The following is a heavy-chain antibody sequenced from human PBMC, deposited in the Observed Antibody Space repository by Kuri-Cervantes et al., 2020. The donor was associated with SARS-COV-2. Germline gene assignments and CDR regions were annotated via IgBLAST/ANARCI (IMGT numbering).Heavy chain of an antibody. CDR3: VRSGAVAGTFDY. V-gene: IGHV3-64D*08. J-gene: IGHJ4*02. CDR2: ISSNGGST. Sequence: GESLKISCAASGFTFSSYAMSWVRQAPGKGLEWVSAISSNGGSTYYADSVKGRFTISRDNSKNTLYLQMSSLRAEDTAVYYCVRSGAVAGTFDYWGQGTLVTVSS. CDR1: GFTFSSYA. D-gene: IGHD6-19*01.